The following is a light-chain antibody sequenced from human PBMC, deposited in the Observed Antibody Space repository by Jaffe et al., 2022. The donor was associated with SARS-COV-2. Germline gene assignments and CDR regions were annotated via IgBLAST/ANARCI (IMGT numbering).Light chain of an antibody. CDR2: EVR. V-gene: IGLV2-18*02. Sequence: QSALTQPPSVSGFPGQSVTISCTGTSSDIGSYERVSWYQQPPGSVPKLMIYEVRSRPSGVPDRFSGSKSGNRASLTISGLQPEDEADYYCSSHTTSLTVVFGGGTKLTVL. J-gene: IGLJ2*01. CDR3: SSHTTSLTVV. CDR1: SSDIGSYER.